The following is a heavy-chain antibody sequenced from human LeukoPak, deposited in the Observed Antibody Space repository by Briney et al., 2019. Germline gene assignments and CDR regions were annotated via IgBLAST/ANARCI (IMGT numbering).Heavy chain of an antibody. CDR3: ARDSSVCEFDV. CDR2: INTGSTTI. CDR1: GFTFSPYT. D-gene: IGHD6-6*01. J-gene: IGHJ3*01. Sequence: PGGSLRLSCAASGFTFSPYTMHWFRQPPGKGLEWVSYINTGSTTIYYADSVKGRFTISRDNAKDSLYLHMNSLRAEHTAVYYCARDSSVCEFDVWGQGTMVTVSS. V-gene: IGHV3-48*01.